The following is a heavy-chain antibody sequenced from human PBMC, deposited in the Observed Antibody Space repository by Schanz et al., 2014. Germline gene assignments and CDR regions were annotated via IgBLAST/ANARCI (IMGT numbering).Heavy chain of an antibody. CDR3: ARGRGCTGGSCYSWFDL. Sequence: QVQLVQSGAEVKKPGSSMKVSCKASGGTFTDYYIHWVRQAPGQGLEWMGWINPNSGDTNYAQKFQGWVTMTRDTSISTAYMEVSSLRSEDTAVYYCARGRGCTGGSCYSWFDLWGQGTLVTVAS. V-gene: IGHV1-2*04. D-gene: IGHD2-15*01. CDR1: GGTFTDYY. CDR2: INPNSGDT. J-gene: IGHJ5*02.